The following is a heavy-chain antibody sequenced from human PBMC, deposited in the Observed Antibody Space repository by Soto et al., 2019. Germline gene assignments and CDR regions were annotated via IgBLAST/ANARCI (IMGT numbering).Heavy chain of an antibody. J-gene: IGHJ4*01. CDR2: IGPESGAT. Sequence: ASVKVSCKASGYTFTGYYIHWVRQAPEQGPEWMGEIGPESGATRYAQRFQGRVTMTRDMSITTVYMELNNLSPDDTAVYYCARVHVMVVAGSTFDYWGHGTLVTVSS. CDR1: GYTFTGYY. D-gene: IGHD6-19*01. V-gene: IGHV1-2*02. CDR3: ARVHVMVVAGSTFDY.